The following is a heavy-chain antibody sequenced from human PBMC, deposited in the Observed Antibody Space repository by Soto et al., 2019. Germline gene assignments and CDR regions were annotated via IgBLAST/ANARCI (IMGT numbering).Heavy chain of an antibody. CDR1: GGTFSSYA. CDR3: ARDLAYCGGDCYGWFDP. D-gene: IGHD2-21*02. V-gene: IGHV1-69*06. J-gene: IGHJ5*02. Sequence: QVQLVQSGAEVKKPGSSVKVSCKASGGTFSSYAISWVRQAPGQGLEWMGGINPIFGTANYAQKFQGRVTITADKSTSTAYMELSSLRSEDTAVYYCARDLAYCGGDCYGWFDPWGQGTLVTVSS. CDR2: INPIFGTA.